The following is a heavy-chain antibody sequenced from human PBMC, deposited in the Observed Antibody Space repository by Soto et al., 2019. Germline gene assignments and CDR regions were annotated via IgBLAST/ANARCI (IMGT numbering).Heavy chain of an antibody. V-gene: IGHV3-23*01. CDR2: ISRAGNYT. D-gene: IGHD4-17*01. J-gene: IGHJ5*02. Sequence: EVQFLESGGDLVRPGGSLRLSCAASGFTFSSYARGWVRQAPGRGLDWVSGISRAGNYTFYADSVRGRFTISRDNSWGTLYLQMNALRAEDTAVYFCVKYTVTGDLGGSWGQGALVTVSS. CDR3: VKYTVTGDLGGS. CDR1: GFTFSSYA.